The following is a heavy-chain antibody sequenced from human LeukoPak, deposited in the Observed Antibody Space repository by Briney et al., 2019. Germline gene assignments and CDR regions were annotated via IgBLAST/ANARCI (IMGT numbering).Heavy chain of an antibody. V-gene: IGHV4-61*02. CDR3: ARYYYDSSGFPSPFDP. J-gene: IGHJ5*02. Sequence: SETLSLTCTVSGGSISSGSYYWSWIRQPAGKGLEWIVRIYTSGSTNYNPSLKSRVTISVDTSKNQFSLKLSSVTAADTAIYYCARYYYDSSGFPSPFDPWGQGTLVTVSS. CDR1: GGSISSGSYY. D-gene: IGHD3-22*01. CDR2: IYTSGST.